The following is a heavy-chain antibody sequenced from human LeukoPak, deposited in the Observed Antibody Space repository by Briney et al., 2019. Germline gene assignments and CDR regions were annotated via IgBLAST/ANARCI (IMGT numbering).Heavy chain of an antibody. Sequence: SETLSLTCTVSGGSISSGSYYWSWIRQPAGKGLEWIGRIYTSGSTNYNPSLKSRVTISVDTSKNQFSLKLSSVTAADTAVYYCASGIAVAGTLFDYWGQGTLVTVFS. D-gene: IGHD6-19*01. J-gene: IGHJ4*02. CDR1: GGSISSGSYY. V-gene: IGHV4-61*02. CDR2: IYTSGST. CDR3: ASGIAVAGTLFDY.